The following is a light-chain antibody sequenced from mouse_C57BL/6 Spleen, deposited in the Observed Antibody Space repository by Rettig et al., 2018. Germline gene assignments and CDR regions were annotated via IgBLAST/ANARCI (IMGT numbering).Light chain of an antibody. V-gene: IGKV14-111*01. Sequence: ASQDINSYLSWFQQKPGKSPKTLIYRANRLVDGVPSRFSGSGSGQDYSLTISSLEYEDMGIYYCLQYDEFHTFGGGTKLEIK. CDR1: QDINSY. CDR2: RAN. CDR3: LQYDEFHT. J-gene: IGKJ2*01.